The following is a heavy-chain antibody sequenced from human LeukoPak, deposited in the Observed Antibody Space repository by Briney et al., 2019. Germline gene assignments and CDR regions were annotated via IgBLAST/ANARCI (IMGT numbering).Heavy chain of an antibody. Sequence: GGSLRLSCAAPGFSLTSNAMHWVRPAPGEGLGYVSAISSKGGVTYYANSVKGRFTISRDNSKNTLYLQMGSLRAEDMAVYYCARAASDFWSGYQLHSYWYFDLWSRGTLVTVFS. CDR2: ISSKGGVT. D-gene: IGHD3-3*01. V-gene: IGHV3-64*01. CDR1: GFSLTSNA. J-gene: IGHJ2*01. CDR3: ARAASDFWSGYQLHSYWYFDL.